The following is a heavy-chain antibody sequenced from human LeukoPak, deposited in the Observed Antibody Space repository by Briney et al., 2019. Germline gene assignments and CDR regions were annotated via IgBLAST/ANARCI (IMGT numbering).Heavy chain of an antibody. CDR2: IRNKPNSYTT. CDR3: ARSFRFTSGWPFDY. V-gene: IGHV3-72*01. CDR1: GFTFSDHY. J-gene: IGHJ4*02. Sequence: GGSLRLSCAASGFTFSDHYMDWVRQAPGKGPEWVGRIRNKPNSYTTEYAAPVKGRFAISRDDSKNSLYLQMDSLKTEDTAVYYCARSFRFTSGWPFDYWGQGTLVTVSS. D-gene: IGHD6-19*01.